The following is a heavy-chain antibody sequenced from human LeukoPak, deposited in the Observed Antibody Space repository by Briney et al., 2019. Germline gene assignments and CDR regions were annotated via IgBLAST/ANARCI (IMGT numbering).Heavy chain of an antibody. D-gene: IGHD6-6*01. CDR2: INHSGST. V-gene: IGHV4-34*01. Sequence: SETLSLTCAVYGGSFSGYYWSWIRQPPGKGLEWIGEINHSGSTNYNPSLKSRVTISVDTSKNQFSLKLSSVTAADTAVYYCARTLGQLVDYWGQGTLVTVSS. CDR1: GGSFSGYY. CDR3: ARTLGQLVDY. J-gene: IGHJ4*02.